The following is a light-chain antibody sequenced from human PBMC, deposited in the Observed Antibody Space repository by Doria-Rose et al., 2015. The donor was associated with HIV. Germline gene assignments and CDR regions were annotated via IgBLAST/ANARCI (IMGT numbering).Light chain of an antibody. CDR1: QSLLYTSKNY. Sequence: TQPPESLGMSLGERATLNCKSNQSLLYTSKNYLAWYQQKPGRPPKLLIDGAPTRQSGVPARFSGSGSGTDFTLTISSLEAEDVAVYYCQQYYDTPSFGPGTTVDIK. CDR3: QQYYDTPS. J-gene: IGKJ3*01. CDR2: GAP. V-gene: IGKV4-1*01.